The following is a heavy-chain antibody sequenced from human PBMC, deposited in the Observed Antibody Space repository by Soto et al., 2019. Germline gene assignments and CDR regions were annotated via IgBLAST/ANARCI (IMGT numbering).Heavy chain of an antibody. CDR1: GFTFISYA. V-gene: IGHV3-30-3*01. J-gene: IGHJ4*02. CDR2: ISYDGSNK. Sequence: SLRLSCAASGFTFISYAMHWVRQAPGKGLEWVAVISYDGSNKYYADSVKGRFTISRDNSKNTLYLQMNSLRAEDTAVYYCAKDVFLYIDYWGQGTLVTVSS. CDR3: AKDVFLYIDY.